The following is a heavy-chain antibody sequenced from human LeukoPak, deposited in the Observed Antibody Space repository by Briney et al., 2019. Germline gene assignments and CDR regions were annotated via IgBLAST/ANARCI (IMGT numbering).Heavy chain of an antibody. V-gene: IGHV3-23*01. D-gene: IGHD2-15*01. J-gene: IGHJ4*02. CDR3: AKTTIVVVVAATIFDY. CDR2: ISGSGGST. CDR1: GFTFSSYA. Sequence: QPEGSLRLSCAASGFTFSSYAMSWVRQAPGKGLEWVSAISGSGGSTYYADSVKGRFTISRDNSKNTLYLQMNSLRAEDTAVYYCAKTTIVVVVAATIFDYWGQGTLVAVSS.